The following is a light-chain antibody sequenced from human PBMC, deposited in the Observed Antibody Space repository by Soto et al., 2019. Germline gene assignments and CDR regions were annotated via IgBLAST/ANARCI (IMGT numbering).Light chain of an antibody. J-gene: IGKJ1*01. CDR3: KQYGSLPPPWT. Sequence: EIVLTQSPGTLSLSPGERATLSCRASQSVGSTYLVWYQQKPGQAPRLLIYGASTRATGIPDRFSGSGSGTDFTLTISRLEHADFAVYYCKQYGSLPPPWTFGQGTKVEIK. V-gene: IGKV3-20*01. CDR2: GAS. CDR1: QSVGSTY.